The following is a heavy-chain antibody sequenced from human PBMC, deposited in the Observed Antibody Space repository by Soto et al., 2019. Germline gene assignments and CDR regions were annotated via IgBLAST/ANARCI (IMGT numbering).Heavy chain of an antibody. Sequence: ETLSLTCTVSGGSISGYYWSWIRQSPGKGLEYIGYIYYRGSTNYNPSLKSRVAMSVDTSRNQFSLKVNSVTAADTAVYYCARQQLLPFYYALDVWGQGTTVTVYS. V-gene: IGHV4-59*01. CDR2: IYYRGST. D-gene: IGHD6-13*01. J-gene: IGHJ6*02. CDR3: ARQQLLPFYYALDV. CDR1: GGSISGYY.